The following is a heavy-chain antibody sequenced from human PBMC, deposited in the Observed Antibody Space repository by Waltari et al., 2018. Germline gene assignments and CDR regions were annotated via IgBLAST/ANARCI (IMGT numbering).Heavy chain of an antibody. CDR2: RWYEGSNK. J-gene: IGHJ5*02. CDR1: GLTFSSYG. D-gene: IGHD6-13*01. Sequence: QVQLVESGGGVVQPGRSLRLSCAASGLTFSSYGMHWVRQAPGKGLEWVAVRWYEGSNKYYADSVKGRVTISRDNSKNTQYLQMNSLRAEDTAVYYSATDLAAAGTDNWFDPWGQGTLVTVSS. CDR3: ATDLAAAGTDNWFDP. V-gene: IGHV3-33*01.